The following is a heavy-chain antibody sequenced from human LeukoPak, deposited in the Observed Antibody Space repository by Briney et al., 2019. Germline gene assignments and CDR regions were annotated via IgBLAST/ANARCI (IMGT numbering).Heavy chain of an antibody. CDR1: GFTFGDYA. Sequence: GGSLRLSCTASGFTFGDYAMSWFRQAPGKGLEWVGFIRSKAYGGTTEYAASVKGRFTISRDDSKSIAYLQMNSLKTEDTAVYYCTRDHGDYGDYHTLGYYYYMDVWGKGTTVTVSS. J-gene: IGHJ6*03. D-gene: IGHD4-17*01. V-gene: IGHV3-49*03. CDR2: IRSKAYGGTT. CDR3: TRDHGDYGDYHTLGYYYYMDV.